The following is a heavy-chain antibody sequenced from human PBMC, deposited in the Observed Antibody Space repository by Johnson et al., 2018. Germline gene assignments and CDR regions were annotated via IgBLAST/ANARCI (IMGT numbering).Heavy chain of an antibody. Sequence: QVQLVESGGGVVQPGRSLRLSCAASGFTFSSYGMHWVRQAPGKGLEWVAVISYDGSKKYYADSVKGRLTISRDNSKNTLYLQMNSLRAEDTAVYYCAKDPSSGPGYYYGMDVWGQGTTVTVSS. J-gene: IGHJ6*02. D-gene: IGHD3-10*01. CDR3: AKDPSSGPGYYYGMDV. CDR2: ISYDGSKK. CDR1: GFTFSSYG. V-gene: IGHV3-30*18.